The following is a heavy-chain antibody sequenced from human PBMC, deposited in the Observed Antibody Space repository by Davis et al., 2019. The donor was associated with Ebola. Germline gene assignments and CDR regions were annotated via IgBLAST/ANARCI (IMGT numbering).Heavy chain of an antibody. Sequence: GESLKISCAASGLTFSSYGMHWVRQAPGKGLEWVTFISYDGSNKYYADSVKGRFTISRDNSKNTLYLQMNGLRVEDTAIYYCAKDTSNIWFDIWGQGTNVTVSS. CDR2: ISYDGSNK. V-gene: IGHV3-30*18. CDR3: AKDTSNIWFDI. D-gene: IGHD1-26*01. J-gene: IGHJ3*02. CDR1: GLTFSSYG.